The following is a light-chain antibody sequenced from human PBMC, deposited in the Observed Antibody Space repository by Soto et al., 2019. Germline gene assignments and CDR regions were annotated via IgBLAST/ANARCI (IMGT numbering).Light chain of an antibody. CDR2: RKY. CDR3: AAWYDSLRGWV. V-gene: IGLV1-47*01. J-gene: IGLJ3*02. Sequence: QSVLSQSPSASGTPGQSVTISCSGSSSNIGSNDVFWYKQLPGTAPKVLIDRKYQRPSGVPDRFSGSKSCSSAALAISGLRSDDQADYYCAAWYDSLRGWVFGGGTALTVL. CDR1: SSNIGSND.